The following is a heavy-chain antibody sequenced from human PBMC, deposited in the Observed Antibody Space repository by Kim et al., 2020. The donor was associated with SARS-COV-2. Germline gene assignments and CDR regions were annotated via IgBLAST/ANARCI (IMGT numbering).Heavy chain of an antibody. J-gene: IGHJ3*02. V-gene: IGHV5-10-1*01. CDR2: IDPSDSYT. CDR3: ARQTDYGGNSDAFDI. CDR1: GYSFTSYW. D-gene: IGHD4-17*01. Sequence: GESLKISCMGSGYSFTSYWISWVRQMPGKGLEWMGRIDPSDSYTNYSPSFQGHVTISADKSISTAYLQWSSLKASDTAMYYCARQTDYGGNSDAFDIWGQGTMVTVSS.